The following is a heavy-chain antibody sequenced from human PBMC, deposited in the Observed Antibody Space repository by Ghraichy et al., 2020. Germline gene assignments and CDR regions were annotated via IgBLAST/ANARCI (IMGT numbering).Heavy chain of an antibody. J-gene: IGHJ4*02. D-gene: IGHD3-16*01. V-gene: IGHV3-9*01. CDR2: ISWNSGSI. CDR3: AKDIYVWGSLVRHTSFDY. Sequence: ALRLSCAASGFTFDDYAMHWVRQAPGKGLEWVSGISWNSGSIGYADSVKGRFTISRDNAKNSLYLQMNSLRAEDTALYYFAKDIYVWGSLVRHTSFDYWGQGTLVTVSS. CDR1: GFTFDDYA.